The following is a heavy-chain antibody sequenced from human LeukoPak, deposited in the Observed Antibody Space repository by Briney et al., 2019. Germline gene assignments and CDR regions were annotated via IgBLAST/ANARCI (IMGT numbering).Heavy chain of an antibody. D-gene: IGHD7-27*01. J-gene: IGHJ6*03. V-gene: IGHV4-38-2*01. Sequence: PSETLSLTCGVSGYSISSGFFWGWIRQPPGKGLQWIGSIYNSGRTHFNPSLKSRVTISVDTSKNQFSLKLTSVTAADTAVYYCARLGRDRMLWDYYYMDVWGKGTPVTIS. CDR2: IYNSGRT. CDR3: ARLGRDRMLWDYYYMDV. CDR1: GYSISSGFF.